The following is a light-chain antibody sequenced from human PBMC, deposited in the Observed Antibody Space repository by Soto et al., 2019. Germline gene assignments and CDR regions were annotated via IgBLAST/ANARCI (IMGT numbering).Light chain of an antibody. V-gene: IGKV1-27*01. CDR3: QNYDSAPWT. J-gene: IGKJ1*01. CDR1: RDITDY. Sequence: DIQMTQSPSSLSASVGDRVTITCRASRDITDYLAWYQQKPGQVSKLLISAASTLQSGVPSRFTASGSGTDFTLTITGLRPEDFATYYCQNYDSAPWTFGQGTKVEF. CDR2: AAS.